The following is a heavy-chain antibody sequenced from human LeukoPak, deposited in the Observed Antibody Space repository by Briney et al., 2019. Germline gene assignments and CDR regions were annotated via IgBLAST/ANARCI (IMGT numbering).Heavy chain of an antibody. CDR1: GGSFSGYY. CDR2: INHSGST. V-gene: IGHV4-34*01. Sequence: SETLSLTCAVYGGSFSGYYWSWIRQPPGKGLEWIGEINHSGSTNYNPSLKSRVTISVDTSKNQFSLKLSSVTAADTAVYYCAKDRMSYYDFWSGYPGEVFDFWGQGTMVTVSS. D-gene: IGHD3-3*01. CDR3: AKDRMSYYDFWSGYPGEVFDF. J-gene: IGHJ3*01.